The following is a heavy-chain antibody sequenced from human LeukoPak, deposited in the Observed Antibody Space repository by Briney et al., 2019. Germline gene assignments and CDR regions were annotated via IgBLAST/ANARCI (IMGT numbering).Heavy chain of an antibody. CDR2: IWYDGSNK. CDR1: GFTFSSYG. Sequence: GGSLRLSCAASGFTFSSYGMHWVRQAPGKGLEWVAVIWYDGSNKYYADSVKGRFTISRDNSKNTLYLQMNSLRAEDTALYYCAKATQDHCSSTSCYMDAVDYWGQGTLVTVSS. V-gene: IGHV3-30*02. D-gene: IGHD2-2*02. J-gene: IGHJ4*02. CDR3: AKATQDHCSSTSCYMDAVDY.